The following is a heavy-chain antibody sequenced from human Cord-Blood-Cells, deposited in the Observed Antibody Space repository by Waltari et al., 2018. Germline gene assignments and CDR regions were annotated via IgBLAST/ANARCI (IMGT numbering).Heavy chain of an antibody. CDR2: ISPIFGTA. J-gene: IGHJ4*02. Sequence: QVQLVQSGAEVKKPGSSVKVSCKASGGTFSRYALSWVRQAPGHGLEWMGGISPIFGTANYAQKFQGRVTITADESTSTAYMELSSLRSEDTAVYYCARSNWNYFDYWGQGTLVTVSS. V-gene: IGHV1-69*01. D-gene: IGHD1-20*01. CDR1: GGTFSRYA. CDR3: ARSNWNYFDY.